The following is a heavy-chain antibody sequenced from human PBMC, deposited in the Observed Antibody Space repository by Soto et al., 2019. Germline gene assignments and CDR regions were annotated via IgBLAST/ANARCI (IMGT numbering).Heavy chain of an antibody. CDR3: ARVGGRGYSGYDNWAYFDY. CDR1: GYTFTSDG. J-gene: IGHJ4*02. D-gene: IGHD5-12*01. CDR2: ISAYNGNT. Sequence: ASVKVSCKASGYTFTSDGIGWVRQAPRQGLEWMGWISAYNGNTNYAQKLQGRVTMTTDTSTSTAYMELRSLRSDDTAVYYCARVGGRGYSGYDNWAYFDYWGQGTLVTVSS. V-gene: IGHV1-18*01.